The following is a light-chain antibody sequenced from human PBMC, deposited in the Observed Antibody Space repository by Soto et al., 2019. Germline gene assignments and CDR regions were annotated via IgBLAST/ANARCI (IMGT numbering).Light chain of an antibody. CDR2: DAS. CDR3: QQRYNWPPIT. V-gene: IGKV3-11*01. Sequence: EIVLTQSPATLSLSPGERATLSCRASQSVGSYLAWYQQKPGQAPRLLIYDASNRATGIPARFSGSGSGTDFTLTIISLEPEDFALYYCQQRYNWPPITFGQGTRLEVK. J-gene: IGKJ5*01. CDR1: QSVGSY.